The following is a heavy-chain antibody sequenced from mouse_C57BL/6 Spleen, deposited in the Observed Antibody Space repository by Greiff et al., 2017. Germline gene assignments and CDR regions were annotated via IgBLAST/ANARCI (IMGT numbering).Heavy chain of an antibody. Sequence: VQLQQSGAELVKPGASVKLSCKASGYTFTSYWMQWVKQRPGQGLEWIGEIDPSDSYTNYNQKFKGKATLTVDTSSSTAYMQLSSLTSEDSAVYYCARRREYPYYFDYWGQGTTLTVSS. CDR1: GYTFTSYW. CDR3: ARRREYPYYFDY. D-gene: IGHD5-1*01. J-gene: IGHJ2*01. CDR2: IDPSDSYT. V-gene: IGHV1-50*01.